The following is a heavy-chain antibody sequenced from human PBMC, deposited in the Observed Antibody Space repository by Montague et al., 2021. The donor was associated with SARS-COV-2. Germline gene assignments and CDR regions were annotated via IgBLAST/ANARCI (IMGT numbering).Heavy chain of an antibody. D-gene: IGHD2-15*01. CDR2: IYCSGNT. Sequence: SETLSLTCTVSGGSISSSSYYWGWIRQPPGQGLDWIVSIYCSGNTYYNPSLKSRVTISVDTSKNQFSLKLSSVTAADTAVYYCARDTGISGAFDIWGQGTMVTVSS. V-gene: IGHV4-39*07. CDR3: ARDTGISGAFDI. J-gene: IGHJ3*02. CDR1: GGSISSSSYY.